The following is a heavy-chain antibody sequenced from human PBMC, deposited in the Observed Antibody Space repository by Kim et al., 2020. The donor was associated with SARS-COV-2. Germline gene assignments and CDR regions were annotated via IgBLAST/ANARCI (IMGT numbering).Heavy chain of an antibody. CDR2: ISSSGNTI. D-gene: IGHD3-9*01. CDR3: ARGDFDWLLYSNGVDY. V-gene: IGHV3-48*03. Sequence: GGSLRLSCAASGFTFSSYEMNWVRQAPGKGLEWVSYISSSGNTIYYADSVKGRFTISRDNAKNSLYLQMNSLRAEDTAVYYCARGDFDWLLYSNGVDYWGQGTLVTVSS. CDR1: GFTFSSYE. J-gene: IGHJ4*02.